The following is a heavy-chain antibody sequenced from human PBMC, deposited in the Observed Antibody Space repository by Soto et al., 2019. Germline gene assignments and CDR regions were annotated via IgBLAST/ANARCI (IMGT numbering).Heavy chain of an antibody. CDR1: GYTFTGYY. V-gene: IGHV1-2*04. D-gene: IGHD6-13*01. CDR2: INPNSGGT. J-gene: IGHJ4*02. CDR3: ARGGGSSSLMSPDY. Sequence: ASVKVSCKASGYTFTGYYMHWVRQAPGQGLEWMGWINPNSGGTNYAQKFQGWVTMTRDTSISTAYMELSRLRSDDTAVYYCARGGGSSSLMSPDYWGQGTLVTVSS.